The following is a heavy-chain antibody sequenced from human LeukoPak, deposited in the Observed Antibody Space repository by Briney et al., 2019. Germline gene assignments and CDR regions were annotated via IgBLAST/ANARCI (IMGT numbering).Heavy chain of an antibody. D-gene: IGHD2-2*01. J-gene: IGHJ3*02. CDR1: GGSISSHY. CDR2: IYHNGLI. V-gene: IGHV4-59*11. CDR3: ARGVMPKHDALDI. Sequence: PSETLSLTCTVSGGSISSHYWTWIRQPPGKGLEWIGYIYHNGLINYNPSLKSRVTISLDTSKNLFSLRLTSMTAADTAIYYCARGVMPKHDALDIWGPGTMVIVSS.